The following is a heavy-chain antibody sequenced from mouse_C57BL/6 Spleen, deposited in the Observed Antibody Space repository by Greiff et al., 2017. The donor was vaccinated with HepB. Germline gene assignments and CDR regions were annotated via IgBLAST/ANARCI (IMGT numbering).Heavy chain of an antibody. D-gene: IGHD2-3*01. V-gene: IGHV1-50*01. CDR3: ARGGYYPGYFDY. Sequence: VQLQQSGAELVKPGASVKLSCKASGYTFTSYWMQWVKQRPGQGLEWIGEIDPSDSCTNYNQKFKGKATLTVDTSSSTAYMQLSSLTSEDSAVYYCARGGYYPGYFDYWGQGTTLTVSS. CDR1: GYTFTSYW. CDR2: IDPSDSCT. J-gene: IGHJ2*01.